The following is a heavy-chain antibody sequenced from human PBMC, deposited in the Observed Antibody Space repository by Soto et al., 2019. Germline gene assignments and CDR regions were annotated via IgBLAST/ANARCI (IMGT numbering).Heavy chain of an antibody. CDR1: GFTFRSHW. CDR3: VRGTISAPGKDY. J-gene: IGHJ4*02. D-gene: IGHD6-13*01. Sequence: EVHLVEWGGGLVQPEGSLRLSCAASGFTFRSHWMSWVRQAPGKGLEWVANMNEDGSEKKYADSVKGRFTISRDNAEKSLLLQMNSLRADDTAVYYCVRGTISAPGKDYWGQGTLVTVSS. V-gene: IGHV3-7*01. CDR2: MNEDGSEK.